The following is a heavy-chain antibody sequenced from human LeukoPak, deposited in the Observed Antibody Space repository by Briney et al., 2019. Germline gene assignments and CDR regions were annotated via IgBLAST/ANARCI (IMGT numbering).Heavy chain of an antibody. CDR2: ISSGGDYI. J-gene: IGHJ4*02. CDR3: VSFYEAY. Sequence: GGSLRLSCAVSESTFSTWGMSWVRQAPGKGLEWVSSISSGGDYIYYADSVRGRFTTSRDNAKKSLYLQMNGLRAEDTAVYYCVSFYEAYWGRGILVTVSS. V-gene: IGHV3-21*01. D-gene: IGHD2/OR15-2a*01. CDR1: ESTFSTWG.